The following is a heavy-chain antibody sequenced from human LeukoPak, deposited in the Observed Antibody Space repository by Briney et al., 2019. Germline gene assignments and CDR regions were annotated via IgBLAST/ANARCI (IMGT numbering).Heavy chain of an antibody. CDR1: GGTFSSYA. V-gene: IGHV1-69*13. Sequence: SVKVSCKASGGTFSSYAISWVRQAPGQGLEWMGGIIPIFGTANYAQKFQGRVTITADESTSTAYMELSSLRSEDTAVYYCATDLLLYSGNDYWGQGTLVTVSS. CDR3: ATDLLLYSGNDY. J-gene: IGHJ4*02. CDR2: IIPIFGTA. D-gene: IGHD1-26*01.